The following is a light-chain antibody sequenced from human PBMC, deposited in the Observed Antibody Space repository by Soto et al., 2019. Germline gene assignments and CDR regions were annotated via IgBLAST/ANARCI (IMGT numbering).Light chain of an antibody. CDR3: QQFNNYPWT. CDR1: QSISSW. V-gene: IGKV1-5*03. J-gene: IGKJ1*01. Sequence: DIQMTQSPSTLSASVGDRVTITCRASQSISSWLAWYQQKPGKAPKLLLYKASSLESGVLSRFSGSGSGTEFTLTISSLQPDDFATYYCQQFNNYPWTFCQGTRVDIK. CDR2: KAS.